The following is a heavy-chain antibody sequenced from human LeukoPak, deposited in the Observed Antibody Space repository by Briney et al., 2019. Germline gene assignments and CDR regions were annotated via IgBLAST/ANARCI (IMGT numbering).Heavy chain of an antibody. CDR2: MNPNSGNT. V-gene: IGHV1-8*03. CDR3: ARHTTGTPGDWSVAFDI. J-gene: IGHJ3*02. Sequence: ASVKVSCKASGYTFSSYDINWVRQATGQGLEWMGWMNPNSGNTGYAQKFQGRVTITRNTSISTAYMELSSLRSEDTAVYYCARHTTGTPGDWSVAFDIWGQGTMVTVSS. D-gene: IGHD1-1*01. CDR1: GYTFSSYD.